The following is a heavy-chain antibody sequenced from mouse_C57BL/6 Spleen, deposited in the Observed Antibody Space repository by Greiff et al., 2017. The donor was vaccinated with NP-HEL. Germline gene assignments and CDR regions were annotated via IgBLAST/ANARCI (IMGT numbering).Heavy chain of an antibody. V-gene: IGHV1-81*01. CDR1: GYTFTSYG. Sequence: QVQLQQSGAELARPGASVKLSCKASGYTFTSYGISWVKQRTGQGLEWIGEIYPRSGNTYYNEEFKGKATLTADKSSSTAYMELRSLTSEDSAVYFCAREDYDYEGGYFDYWGQGTTLTVSS. D-gene: IGHD2-4*01. CDR2: IYPRSGNT. J-gene: IGHJ2*01. CDR3: AREDYDYEGGYFDY.